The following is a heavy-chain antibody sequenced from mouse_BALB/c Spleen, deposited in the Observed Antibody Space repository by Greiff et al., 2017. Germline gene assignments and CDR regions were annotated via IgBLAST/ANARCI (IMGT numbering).Heavy chain of an antibody. CDR3: AFGSSYAMDY. Sequence: QVQLKESGPGLVAPSQSLSITCTVSVFSLTSYGVSWVRQPPGKGLEWLGVIWGDGSTNYHSALISRLSISKDNSKSQVFLKLNSLQTDDTATYYCAFGSSYAMDYWGQGTSVTVSS. J-gene: IGHJ4*01. D-gene: IGHD1-1*01. CDR2: IWGDGST. V-gene: IGHV2-3*01. CDR1: VFSLTSYG.